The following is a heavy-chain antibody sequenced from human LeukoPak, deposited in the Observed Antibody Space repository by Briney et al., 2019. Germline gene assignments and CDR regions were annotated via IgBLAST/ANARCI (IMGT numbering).Heavy chain of an antibody. CDR3: ARWGVPAAIREGTYYYYYGMDV. D-gene: IGHD2-2*02. CDR2: IWYDGSNK. Sequence: GRSLRLSCAASGFSFSSYGMHWVRKAPGKGLEWVAVIWYDGSNKYYADSVKGRFTIPRDNSKNTLYLQMNSLRAEDTAVYYCARWGVPAAIREGTYYYYYGMDVWGQGTTVTVSS. J-gene: IGHJ6*02. CDR1: GFSFSSYG. V-gene: IGHV3-33*01.